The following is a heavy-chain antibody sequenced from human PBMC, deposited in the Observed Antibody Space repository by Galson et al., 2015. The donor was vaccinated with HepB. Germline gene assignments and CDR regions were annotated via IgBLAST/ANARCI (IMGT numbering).Heavy chain of an antibody. J-gene: IGHJ6*03. V-gene: IGHV3-30*18. CDR2: ISYDGSNK. CDR1: GFTFSSYG. Sequence: SLRLSCAASGFTFSSYGMHWVRQAPGKGLEWVAVISYDGSNKYYADSVKGRFTISRDNSKNTLYLQMNSLRAEDTAVYYCAKGGVAAWYYYYMDVWGKGTTVTVSS. CDR3: AKGGVAAWYYYYMDV. D-gene: IGHD2-15*01.